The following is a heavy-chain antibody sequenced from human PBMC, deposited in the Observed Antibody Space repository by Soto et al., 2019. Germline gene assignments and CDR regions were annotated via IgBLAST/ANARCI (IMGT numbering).Heavy chain of an antibody. CDR2: VFYTGFT. CDR1: GGSISGSYYY. D-gene: IGHD1-20*01. J-gene: IGHJ4*02. CDR3: ATSQKGYNWNYFDH. V-gene: IGHV4-39*01. Sequence: WETLSLTCAVSGGSISGSYYYWCWLRHSPGKGPDWIGSVFYTGFTSYNPSLESRVSVSVDTSKNQFSLKVSGVYAADTAVYYCATSQKGYNWNYFDHWGQAALVTVSS.